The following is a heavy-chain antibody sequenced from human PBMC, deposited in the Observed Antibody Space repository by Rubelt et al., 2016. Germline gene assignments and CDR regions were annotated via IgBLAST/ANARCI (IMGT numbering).Heavy chain of an antibody. D-gene: IGHD3-16*01. J-gene: IGHJ6*02. Sequence: QVQLVQSGAEVKKPGSSVKVSCKASGGTFSSYAISWVRQAPGQGLEWMGRIIPILGKANYAQKSQGSVTFTGEKSTGAAYMGVSSVSTEDTAVYYCARDSIHDRITHNDAWGPATTVTVAS. V-gene: IGHV1-69*04. CDR1: GGTFSSYA. CDR3: ARDSIHDRITHNDA. CDR2: IIPILGKA.